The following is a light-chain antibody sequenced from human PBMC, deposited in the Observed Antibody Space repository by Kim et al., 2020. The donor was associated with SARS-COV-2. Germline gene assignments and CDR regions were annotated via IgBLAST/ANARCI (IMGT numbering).Light chain of an antibody. Sequence: SVAPGERATLSGRASQSVSTNLAWYQHKRGQAPRLLIYGASTRATGIPATFSGSGSGTEFTLTISSLQSEDFAVYFCQQYNKVPYTFGQGTKLEI. CDR2: GAS. J-gene: IGKJ2*01. CDR1: QSVSTN. V-gene: IGKV3-15*01. CDR3: QQYNKVPYT.